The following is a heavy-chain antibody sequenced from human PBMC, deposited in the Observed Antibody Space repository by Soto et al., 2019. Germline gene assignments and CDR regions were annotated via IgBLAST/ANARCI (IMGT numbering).Heavy chain of an antibody. CDR3: VIRVGYLDLEFDL. J-gene: IGHJ5*01. V-gene: IGHV1-18*01. CDR1: GYTFTGYG. Sequence: QVQLVQSGTEVKRPGASVKVSCKASGYTFTGYGISWVRQAPGQGLEWMGRINAYNDNTDYAQKLHGRVGLITDSLAPTLEIGLSSPTPDARLGYYCVIRVGYLDLEFDLWGQGALVSGSS. CDR2: INAYNDNT. D-gene: IGHD5-18*01.